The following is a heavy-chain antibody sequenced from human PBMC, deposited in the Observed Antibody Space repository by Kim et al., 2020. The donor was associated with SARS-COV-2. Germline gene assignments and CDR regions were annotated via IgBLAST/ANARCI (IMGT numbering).Heavy chain of an antibody. D-gene: IGHD2-15*01. CDR3: ARDSTPVVAAHPYYYYGMAV. V-gene: IGHV3-11*04. CDR1: GFTFSDYY. CDR2: ISSSGSTI. J-gene: IGHJ6*02. Sequence: GGSLRLSCAASGFTFSDYYMSWIRQAPGKGLEWVSYISSSGSTIYYADSVKGRFTISRDNAKNSLYLQMNSLRAEDTAVYYCARDSTPVVAAHPYYYYGMAVWGQGTTVTVSS.